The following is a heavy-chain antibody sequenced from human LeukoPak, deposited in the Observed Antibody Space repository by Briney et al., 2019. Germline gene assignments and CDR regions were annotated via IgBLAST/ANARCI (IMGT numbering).Heavy chain of an antibody. CDR1: GFSFSSYN. D-gene: IGHD3/OR15-3a*01. CDR3: ATAPRTGYYDY. Sequence: PGGSLRLSCAASGFSFSSYNMHWVRQATGRGLEYVSAIGTAGDTYYPGSVKGRFTISRNNAKKSLYLQMDSLRAEDPAVYFCATAPRTGYYDYWGQGTLVTVSS. CDR2: IGTAGDT. V-gene: IGHV3-13*01. J-gene: IGHJ4*02.